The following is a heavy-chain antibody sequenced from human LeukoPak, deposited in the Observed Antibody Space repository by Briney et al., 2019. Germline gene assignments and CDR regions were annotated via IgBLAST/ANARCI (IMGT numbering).Heavy chain of an antibody. CDR3: ARVSAHAGIAVAASDY. V-gene: IGHV3-21*01. CDR2: ISTSSNYI. CDR1: GFTFNSYT. Sequence: GGSLRLSCAASGFTFNSYTMNWVRQAPGKGLEWVSSISTSSNYIYYADSLRGRFTISRDNAKNSLYLQMNGLRAGDTAVYYCARVSAHAGIAVAASDYWGQGTLVTVSS. J-gene: IGHJ4*02. D-gene: IGHD6-19*01.